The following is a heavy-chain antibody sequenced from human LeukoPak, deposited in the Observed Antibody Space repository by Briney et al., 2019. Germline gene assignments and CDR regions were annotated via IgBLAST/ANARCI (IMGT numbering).Heavy chain of an antibody. Sequence: GGSLRLSCAASGIIITSYWMSWVRQTPGKGLEWVANIKQDGSEKNYVDSVKGRFTIFRDNARNSLYLQMNSLRAEDTAVYYCAQDWSNDDSGIDFWGQGTLVTVS. CDR2: IKQDGSEK. CDR1: GIIITSYW. V-gene: IGHV3-7*01. J-gene: IGHJ4*02. D-gene: IGHD1-26*01. CDR3: AQDWSNDDSGIDF.